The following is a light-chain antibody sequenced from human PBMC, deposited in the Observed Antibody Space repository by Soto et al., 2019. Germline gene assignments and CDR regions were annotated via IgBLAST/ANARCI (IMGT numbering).Light chain of an antibody. CDR2: GAS. CDR1: QSVANN. V-gene: IGKV3-15*01. Sequence: EIVLTQSPATLSVSPGDRATLSCRASQSVANNLAWYQQKPGQAPRLVIYGASTRATGIPARFSGSGSGTEFTLTISSLQSEDFALYYCHQYNNSPPWTFGQGTEVDIK. CDR3: HQYNNSPPWT. J-gene: IGKJ1*01.